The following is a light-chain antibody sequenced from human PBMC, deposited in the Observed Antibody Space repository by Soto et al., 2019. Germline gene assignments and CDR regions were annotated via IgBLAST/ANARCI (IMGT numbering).Light chain of an antibody. J-gene: IGKJ4*01. CDR1: QRIDSSY. V-gene: IGKV3-20*01. CDR2: ATS. Sequence: EIVLTQSPGTLSLSPGESATLSCRASQRIDSSYLSWYQQKPGQAPRLLIYATSKRATGIPDRFSGSESGTDLPLTITRLEPEDFTVYYCHQYSGSLTVGGGTKGESK. CDR3: HQYSGSLT.